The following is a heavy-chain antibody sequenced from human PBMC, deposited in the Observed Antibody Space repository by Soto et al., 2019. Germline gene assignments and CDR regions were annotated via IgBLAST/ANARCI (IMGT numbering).Heavy chain of an antibody. CDR3: ARRSPKYCSGGSCYLDFDY. CDR1: GFTFSSYA. CDR2: ISYDGSNK. D-gene: IGHD2-15*01. V-gene: IGHV3-30-3*01. Sequence: GRSLRLSCAASGFTFSSYAMHWVRQAPGKGLEWVAVISYDGSNKYYADSVKGRFTISRDNSKNTLYLQMNSLRAEDTAVYYCARRSPKYCSGGSCYLDFDYWGQGTLVTVSS. J-gene: IGHJ4*02.